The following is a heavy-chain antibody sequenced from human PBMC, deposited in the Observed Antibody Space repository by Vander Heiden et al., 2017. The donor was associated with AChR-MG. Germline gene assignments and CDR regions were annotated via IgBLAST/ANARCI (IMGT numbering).Heavy chain of an antibody. CDR1: GFTFSSED. D-gene: IGHD3-22*01. CDR2: SSGSGGST. V-gene: IGHV3-23*01. Sequence: EVQLLESGGGLVQPGGSLRLSCAASGFTFSSEDMSWVRQAPGKGLEWGSASSGSGGSTYYADSVKGRFTIARDNSKNTLYLQMNSLRAEDTAVYYCAKDYYYDRSGSFDYWGQGTLVTVSS. J-gene: IGHJ4*02. CDR3: AKDYYYDRSGSFDY.